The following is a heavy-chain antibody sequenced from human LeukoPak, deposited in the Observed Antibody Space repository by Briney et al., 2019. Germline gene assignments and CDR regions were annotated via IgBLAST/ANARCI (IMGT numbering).Heavy chain of an antibody. CDR3: ARHGASIVVVVTGGAFDI. V-gene: IGHV4-39*01. D-gene: IGHD3-22*01. CDR1: GGSISSSSYY. CDR2: IYYSGST. J-gene: IGHJ3*02. Sequence: SETLSLTCTVSGGSISSSSYYWGWIRQPPGKELEWIGSIYYSGSTYYNPSLKSRVTISVDTSKNQFSLKLSSVTAADTAVYYCARHGASIVVVVTGGAFDIWGQGTMVTVSS.